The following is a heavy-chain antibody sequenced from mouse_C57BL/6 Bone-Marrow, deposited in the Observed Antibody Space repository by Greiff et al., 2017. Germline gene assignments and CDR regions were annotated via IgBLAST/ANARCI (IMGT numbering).Heavy chain of an antibody. V-gene: IGHV7-3*01. CDR2: IRNKANGYTT. D-gene: IGHD2-4*01. CDR3: ARATMITTWYFDV. CDR1: GFTFTDYY. J-gene: IGHJ1*03. Sequence: EVHLVESGGGLVQPGGSLSLSCAASGFTFTDYYMSWVRQPPGKALEWLGFIRNKANGYTTEYSASVKGRFTISRANSPSILYLQMNAMRAEDSATDYCARATMITTWYFDVWGTGTTVTVSS.